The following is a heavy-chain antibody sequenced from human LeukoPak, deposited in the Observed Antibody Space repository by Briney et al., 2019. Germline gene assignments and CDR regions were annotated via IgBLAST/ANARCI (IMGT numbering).Heavy chain of an antibody. CDR2: ISSSGSTI. D-gene: IGHD2-8*01. CDR3: ARNRAVSYADAFDI. Sequence: GGSLRLSCSASGFTFSDYYMSWIRQAPGKGLEWVSYISSSGSTIYYADSVKGRFTISGDNAKNSLYLQMNSLRAEDTAVYYCARNRAVSYADAFDIWGQGTMVTVSS. V-gene: IGHV3-11*01. CDR1: GFTFSDYY. J-gene: IGHJ3*02.